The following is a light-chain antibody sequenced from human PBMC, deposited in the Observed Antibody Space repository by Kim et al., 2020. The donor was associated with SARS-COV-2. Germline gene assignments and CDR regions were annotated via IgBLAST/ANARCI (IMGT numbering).Light chain of an antibody. CDR3: SSYTSSSTWV. CDR1: SSDVGGYNY. Sequence: GQSITISCTGTSSDVGGYNYVSWYQQHPGKAPKLMIYDVSKRPSGVSNRFSGSKSDNTASLTISGLQAEDEADYYCSSYTSSSTWVFGGGTKLTVL. V-gene: IGLV2-14*04. CDR2: DVS. J-gene: IGLJ3*02.